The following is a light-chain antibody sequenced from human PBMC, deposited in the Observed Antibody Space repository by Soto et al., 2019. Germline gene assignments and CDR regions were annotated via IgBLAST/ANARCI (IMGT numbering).Light chain of an antibody. V-gene: IGKV3-20*01. J-gene: IGKJ2*01. CDR3: QQYGSLPPYT. CDR1: QSVSSSY. CDR2: GAS. Sequence: EIVLTQSPGTLSLSPGERATLSCRASQSVSSSYLAWYQQTPGQATRLRIYGASSRATGTPGRVSGSGCGTDYTLIISRMEHEDFAVYYCQQYGSLPPYTFGQGTKLEIK.